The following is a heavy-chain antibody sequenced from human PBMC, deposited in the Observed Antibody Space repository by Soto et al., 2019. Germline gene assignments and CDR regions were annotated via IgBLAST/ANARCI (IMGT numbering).Heavy chain of an antibody. CDR2: ISSSSSYI. Sequence: LRLSCAASGFTFSSYGMNWVRQAPGQGLEWVSSISSSSSYIYYADSVKGRLTVSRDNAKNSVFLVMNSLRGEDSAVYYCARGMGTAMVTLSFDYWGQGTLVTVSS. D-gene: IGHD5-18*01. J-gene: IGHJ4*02. CDR1: GFTFSSYG. CDR3: ARGMGTAMVTLSFDY. V-gene: IGHV3-21*01.